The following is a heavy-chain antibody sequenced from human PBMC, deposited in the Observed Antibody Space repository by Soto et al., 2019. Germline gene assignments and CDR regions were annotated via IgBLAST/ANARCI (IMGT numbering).Heavy chain of an antibody. J-gene: IGHJ4*02. CDR3: AHRPPYNSRFDY. CDR2: IYWDDDK. CDR1: GFSFSTRGVG. D-gene: IGHD1-1*01. V-gene: IGHV2-5*02. Sequence: QITLRESAPTLVKPTQTLTLTCTFSGFSFSTRGVGVAWFRQPPGGTLEWLALIYWDDDKRYSPSLRSNLTNTNDTSKDQVVLTMTNMDPVDTATYYCAHRPPYNSRFDYWGQGTLVTVSS.